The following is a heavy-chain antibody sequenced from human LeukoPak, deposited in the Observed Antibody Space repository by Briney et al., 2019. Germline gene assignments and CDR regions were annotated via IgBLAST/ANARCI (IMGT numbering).Heavy chain of an antibody. CDR1: GFTFSSYW. CDR3: ARDEGGLKLGGAFDI. Sequence: GGSLRLSCAASGFTFSSYWMSWVRQAPGKGLEWVANIKQDGSEKYYVDSVKGRFTISRDNAKNSLYLQMNSLRAEDTAVYYCARDEGGLKLGGAFDIWGQGTMVTVSS. V-gene: IGHV3-7*01. D-gene: IGHD3-10*01. J-gene: IGHJ3*02. CDR2: IKQDGSEK.